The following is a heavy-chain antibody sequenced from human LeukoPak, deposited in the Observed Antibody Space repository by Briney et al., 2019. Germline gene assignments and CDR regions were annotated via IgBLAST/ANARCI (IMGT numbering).Heavy chain of an antibody. J-gene: IGHJ4*02. CDR2: ISGSGGST. CDR3: AKVYYDFWSGYEDY. V-gene: IGHV3-23*01. D-gene: IGHD3-3*01. Sequence: GGTLRLSCAASGFTFSSYAMSWVRQAPGKGLEWVSAISGSGGSTYYADSVKGRFTISRDNSKNTLYLQMNSLRAEDTAVYYCAKVYYDFWSGYEDYWGQGTLVTVSS. CDR1: GFTFSSYA.